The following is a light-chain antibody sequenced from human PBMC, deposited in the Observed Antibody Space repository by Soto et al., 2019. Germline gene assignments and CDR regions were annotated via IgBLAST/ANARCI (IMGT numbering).Light chain of an antibody. CDR1: QSVSNN. V-gene: IGKV3-15*01. CDR2: DTS. Sequence: DIVLTQSPGTLSLSPGERATLSCRVSQSVSNNHIAWYQQKPDQTRRLLIYDTSTGATGVPTRFSGSRSGAEFTLTINSLQSEDLAVYYCQPSNNWPLTFGGGTKVDNK. CDR3: QPSNNWPLT. J-gene: IGKJ4*01.